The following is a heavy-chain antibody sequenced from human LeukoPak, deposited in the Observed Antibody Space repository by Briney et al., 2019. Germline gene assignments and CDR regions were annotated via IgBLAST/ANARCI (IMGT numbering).Heavy chain of an antibody. V-gene: IGHV4-34*01. CDR2: INHSGST. CDR1: GDSINSHY. J-gene: IGHJ4*02. CDR3: ARGRYYGSGTRGFDY. Sequence: PSETLSLTCTVSGDSINSHYWSWIRQPPGKGLVWIGEINHSGSTNYNPSLKSRVTISVDTSKNQFSLKLSSVTAADTAVYYCARGRYYGSGTRGFDYWGQGTLVTVSS. D-gene: IGHD3-10*01.